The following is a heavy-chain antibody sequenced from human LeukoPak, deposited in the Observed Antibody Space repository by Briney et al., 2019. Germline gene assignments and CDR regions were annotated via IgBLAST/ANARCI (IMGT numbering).Heavy chain of an antibody. Sequence: GGSLRLSCAASGFTFSNAWMSWVRQAPGKGLEWVGRIKSKTDGGTTDYAAPVKGRFTISREDSKNTLYLQMNSLKTEDTAVYYCTTDAYYDFWSALYCFDYWGQGTLVTVSS. D-gene: IGHD3-3*01. J-gene: IGHJ4*02. CDR1: GFTFSNAW. V-gene: IGHV3-15*01. CDR2: IKSKTDGGTT. CDR3: TTDAYYDFWSALYCFDY.